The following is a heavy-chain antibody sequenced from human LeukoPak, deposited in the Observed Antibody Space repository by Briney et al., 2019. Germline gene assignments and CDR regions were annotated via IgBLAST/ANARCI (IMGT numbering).Heavy chain of an antibody. V-gene: IGHV5-51*01. Sequence: HGESLKISCKGSGYSFTSYWIGWVRQMPGKGLDGMGIIYPGDSDTRYSPSFQGQVTIPSDKSIRTAYLMWNSIKASDTAMYYCARADIVVVPAASVVEDYWRQRTLVTVSS. J-gene: IGHJ4*02. CDR3: ARADIVVVPAASVVEDY. CDR1: GYSFTSYW. CDR2: IYPGDSDT. D-gene: IGHD2-2*01.